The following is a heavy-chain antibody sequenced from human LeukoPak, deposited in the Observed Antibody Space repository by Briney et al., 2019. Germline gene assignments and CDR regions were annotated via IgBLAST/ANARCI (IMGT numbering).Heavy chain of an antibody. Sequence: SETLSLTCTVSGGSISSYYWSWIRQPPGKGLEWIGYIYYSGSTNYNPSLKSRVTISVDTSKNQFSLKLSSVTAADTAVYYCAREEPTRRLLFDYWGQGTLVTVSS. V-gene: IGHV4-59*01. J-gene: IGHJ4*02. CDR3: AREEPTRRLLFDY. D-gene: IGHD1-14*01. CDR2: IYYSGST. CDR1: GGSISSYY.